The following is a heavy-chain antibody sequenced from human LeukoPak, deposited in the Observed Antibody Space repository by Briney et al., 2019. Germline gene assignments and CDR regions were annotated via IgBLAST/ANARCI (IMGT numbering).Heavy chain of an antibody. J-gene: IGHJ4*02. Sequence: SETLSLTCTVSGHSITSYYWSWIRQPPGKGLQWIGQISYSGSTTYNPSLESRVTISVDTSNNQFSLRLSSVTASDTAIYYCARRSSSSGWYVDYWGQGTLVTVSS. V-gene: IGHV4-59*08. CDR3: ARRSSSSGWYVDY. CDR1: GHSITSYY. D-gene: IGHD6-19*01. CDR2: ISYSGST.